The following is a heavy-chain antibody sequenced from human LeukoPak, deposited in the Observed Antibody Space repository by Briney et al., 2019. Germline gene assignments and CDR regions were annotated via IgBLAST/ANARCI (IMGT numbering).Heavy chain of an antibody. CDR3: ARLYDYSNYFDY. D-gene: IGHD4-11*01. CDR1: GFAFSSYA. J-gene: IGHJ4*02. Sequence: GGSLRLSCAASGFAFSSYAMHWVRQAPGKGLEWVAVISYDGSNKYYADSVKGRFTISRDNSKNTLYLQMNSLRAEDTAVYYCARLYDYSNYFDYRGQGTLVTVSS. CDR2: ISYDGSNK. V-gene: IGHV3-30*04.